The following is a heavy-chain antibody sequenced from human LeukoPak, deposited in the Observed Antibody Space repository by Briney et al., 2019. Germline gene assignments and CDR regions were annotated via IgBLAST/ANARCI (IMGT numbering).Heavy chain of an antibody. Sequence: QSGGSLRLSCAASGFTFSSYAMHWVRQAPGKGLEWVAVISYDGSNKYYADSVKGRFTISRDNSKNTLYLQMNSLRAEGTAVYYCARAPKVLRFLEWLGWFDPWGQGTLVTVSS. J-gene: IGHJ5*02. D-gene: IGHD3-3*01. V-gene: IGHV3-30-3*01. CDR1: GFTFSSYA. CDR2: ISYDGSNK. CDR3: ARAPKVLRFLEWLGWFDP.